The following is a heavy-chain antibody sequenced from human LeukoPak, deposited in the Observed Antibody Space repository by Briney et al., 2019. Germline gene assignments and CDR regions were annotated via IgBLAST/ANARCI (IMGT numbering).Heavy chain of an antibody. D-gene: IGHD3-22*01. CDR2: ISYDGSNK. CDR1: GFTFSNFA. J-gene: IGHJ4*02. V-gene: IGHV3-30*02. CDR3: AKGGFYDSSGYYWKYFDY. Sequence: GGSLRLSCAASGFTFSNFAMNWVRQAPGKGLEWVAFISYDGSNKHYADSVKGRFTISRDNSKNTLNLQMNSLTAEDTAVYYCAKGGFYDSSGYYWKYFDYWGQGTLVTVSS.